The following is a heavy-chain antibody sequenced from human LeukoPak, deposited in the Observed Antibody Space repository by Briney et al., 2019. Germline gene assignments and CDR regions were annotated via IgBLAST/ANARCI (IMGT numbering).Heavy chain of an antibody. J-gene: IGHJ4*02. D-gene: IGHD4-17*01. Sequence: GGSLRLSCAASGFTFSSYGMHWVRQAPGKGLEWVTVISYDGSNKYYADSVKGRFTISRDNSKNTLYLQMNSLRAEDTAVYYCAKDSGHDYGDYVLDYWGQGTLVTVSS. CDR1: GFTFSSYG. CDR2: ISYDGSNK. CDR3: AKDSGHDYGDYVLDY. V-gene: IGHV3-30*18.